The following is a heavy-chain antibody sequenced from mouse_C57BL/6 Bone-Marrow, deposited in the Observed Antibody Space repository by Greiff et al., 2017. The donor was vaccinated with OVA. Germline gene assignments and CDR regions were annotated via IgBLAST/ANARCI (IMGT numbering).Heavy chain of an antibody. CDR2: IWRGGST. D-gene: IGHD2-1*01. CDR3: AKKGYYGNYDYYAMDD. Sequence: LQESGPGLVQPSQSLSITCTVSGFSLTSYGVHWVRQSPGKGLEWLGVIWRGGSTDYNAAFMSRLSITKDNSKSQVFFKMNSLQADDTAIYYCAKKGYYGNYDYYAMDDWGQGTSVTVSS. V-gene: IGHV2-5*01. CDR1: GFSLTSYG. J-gene: IGHJ4*01.